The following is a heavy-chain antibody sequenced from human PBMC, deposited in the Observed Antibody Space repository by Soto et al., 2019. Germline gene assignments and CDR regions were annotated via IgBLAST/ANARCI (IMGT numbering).Heavy chain of an antibody. Sequence: GGSLRLSCAASGFTFSSYVMHWVRQAPGKGLEWVAVISYDGSNKYYADSVKGRFTISRDNSKNTLYLQMNSLRAEDTAVYYCAKPPLGGSQLGPWGQGTLVTVSS. CDR3: AKPPLGGSQLGP. J-gene: IGHJ5*02. V-gene: IGHV3-30*18. D-gene: IGHD1-1*01. CDR1: GFTFSSYV. CDR2: ISYDGSNK.